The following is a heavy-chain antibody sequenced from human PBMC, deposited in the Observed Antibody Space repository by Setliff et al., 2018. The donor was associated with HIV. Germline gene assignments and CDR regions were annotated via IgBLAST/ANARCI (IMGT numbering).Heavy chain of an antibody. CDR1: GFTFSSYP. CDR2: ISSSSSYT. J-gene: IGHJ4*02. CDR3: ARVADTTRGTFDY. D-gene: IGHD2-15*01. Sequence: PGGSLRLSCAASGFTFSSYPMTWVRQAPGKGLEWVSYISSSSSYTNYADSVKGRFTISRDNAKKSLYLRMNSLRAEDTAVYYCARVADTTRGTFDYWGQGTLVTVSS. V-gene: IGHV3-11*03.